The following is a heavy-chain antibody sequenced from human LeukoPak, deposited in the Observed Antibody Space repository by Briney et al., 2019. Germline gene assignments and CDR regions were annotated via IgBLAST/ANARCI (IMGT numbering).Heavy chain of an antibody. D-gene: IGHD6-13*01. CDR3: ARGQQLDEGWFDP. CDR1: GFTFTSYS. Sequence: GGSLRLSCAASGFTFTSYSMNWVRQAPGKGLEWVSSISSSSSYIYYADSVKGRFTISRDNAKNSLYLQMNSLRAEDTAVYYCARGQQLDEGWFDPWAQGTLVTVSS. V-gene: IGHV3-21*01. J-gene: IGHJ5*01. CDR2: ISSSSSYI.